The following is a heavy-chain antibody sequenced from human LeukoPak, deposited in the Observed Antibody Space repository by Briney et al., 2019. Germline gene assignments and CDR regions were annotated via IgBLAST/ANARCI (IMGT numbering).Heavy chain of an antibody. CDR1: GFTFSSYW. D-gene: IGHD3-22*01. J-gene: IGHJ4*02. V-gene: IGHV3-30*18. CDR3: ANLPYYYDSSGYYF. Sequence: GGSLRLSCAASGFTFSSYWMHWVRQAPGKGLEWVAVISYDGNNKYYADSVKGRFTASRDNSKNTLYLHMSTLRAEDTAVYYCANLPYYYDSSGYYFWGQGTLVTVSS. CDR2: ISYDGNNK.